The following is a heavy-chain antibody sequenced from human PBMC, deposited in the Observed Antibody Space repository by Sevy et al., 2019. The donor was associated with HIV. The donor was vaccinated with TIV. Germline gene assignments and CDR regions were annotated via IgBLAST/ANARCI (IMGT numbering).Heavy chain of an antibody. CDR2: ISYAGVNK. CDR1: GFAFSDYA. Sequence: GESLKISCAASGFAFSDYAMHWVRQAPGKGLEWVAAISYAGVNKYFADSVKGRFTVSKDNSKNTLYLEMNSLRAEETAVYYCAKAHADCSGGTCYTAHYYYDMDVWGRGATVTVSS. CDR3: AKAHADCSGGTCYTAHYYYDMDV. D-gene: IGHD2-15*01. J-gene: IGHJ6*02. V-gene: IGHV3-30*18.